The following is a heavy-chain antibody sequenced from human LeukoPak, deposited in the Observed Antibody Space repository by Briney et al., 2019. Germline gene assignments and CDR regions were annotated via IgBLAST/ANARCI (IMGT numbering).Heavy chain of an antibody. CDR1: GFTFSSYA. Sequence: GGSLRLSCAASGFTFSSYAMSWVRQAPGKGLEWLSTIGGGSENTYCADSVRGRFTISRDNSKNTVYLQMKSLRADDTAVYFCAKVSTGSQDYWGQGTLVTVSS. J-gene: IGHJ4*02. CDR2: IGGGSENT. V-gene: IGHV3-23*01. D-gene: IGHD1-1*01. CDR3: AKVSTGSQDY.